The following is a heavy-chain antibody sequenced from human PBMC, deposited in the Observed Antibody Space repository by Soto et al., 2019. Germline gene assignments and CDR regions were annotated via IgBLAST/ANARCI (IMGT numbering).Heavy chain of an antibody. D-gene: IGHD3-9*01. CDR1: GFTFSSYA. V-gene: IGHV3-30-3*01. Sequence: GGSLRLSCAASGFTFSSYAMHWVRQAPGKGLEWVAVISYDGSNKYYADSVKGRFTISRDNSKNTLYLQMNSLRAEDTAVYYCAREGDILTVYPGVFDYWGQGTLVTVSS. CDR2: ISYDGSNK. CDR3: AREGDILTVYPGVFDY. J-gene: IGHJ4*02.